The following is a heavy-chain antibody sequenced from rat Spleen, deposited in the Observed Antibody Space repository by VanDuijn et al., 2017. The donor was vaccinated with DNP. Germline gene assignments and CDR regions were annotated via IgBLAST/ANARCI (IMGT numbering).Heavy chain of an antibody. CDR2: ISNSGIT. J-gene: IGHJ2*01. D-gene: IGHD2-1*01. CDR1: GFSLASYT. V-gene: IGHV2-6*01. CDR3: TRDLKRYFDY. Sequence: QVQLKESGPGLVQPPQTLSLTCTVSGFSLASYTVSWVRQPPGKGLEWIAAISNSGITYYNSALKSRLSISRDTSKSQVFLQVNSLHTEDTAIYFCTRDLKRYFDYWGQGVMVTVSS.